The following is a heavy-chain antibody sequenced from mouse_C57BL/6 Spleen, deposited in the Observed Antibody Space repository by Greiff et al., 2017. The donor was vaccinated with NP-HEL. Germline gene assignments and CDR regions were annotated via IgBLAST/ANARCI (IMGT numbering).Heavy chain of an antibody. V-gene: IGHV5-17*01. CDR1: GFTFSDYG. J-gene: IGHJ2*01. Sequence: EVKLVESGGGLVKPGGSLKLSCAASGFTFSDYGMHWVRQAPEKGLEWVAYISSGSSTIYYADTVKGRFTISRDNAKNTLFLQMTSLRSEDTAMYYCARNYYGSSRPLYYFDYWGQGTTLTVSS. CDR3: ARNYYGSSRPLYYFDY. D-gene: IGHD1-1*01. CDR2: ISSGSSTI.